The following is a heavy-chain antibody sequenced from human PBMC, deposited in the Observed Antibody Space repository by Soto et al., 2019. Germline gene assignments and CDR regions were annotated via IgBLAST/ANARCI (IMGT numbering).Heavy chain of an antibody. V-gene: IGHV3-33*01. D-gene: IGHD3-3*01. J-gene: IGHJ6*02. CDR1: GFTFSSYG. CDR2: IWYDGSNK. CDR3: ARQVTYYDFWSGYYPNYGMDV. Sequence: QVQLVESGGGVVQPGRSLSLSCAASGFTFSSYGMHWVRQAPGKGLEWVAVIWYDGSNKYYADSVKGRFTISRDNSKNTLYLQMNRLRAEDTAVYYCARQVTYYDFWSGYYPNYGMDVWGQGTTVTVSS.